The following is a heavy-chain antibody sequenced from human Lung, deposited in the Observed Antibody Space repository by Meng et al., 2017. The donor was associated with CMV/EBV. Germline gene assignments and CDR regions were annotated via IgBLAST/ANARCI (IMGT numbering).Heavy chain of an antibody. CDR3: ASEFGVFDY. CDR2: ISTSSSIM. D-gene: IGHD3-16*01. V-gene: IGHV3-48*04. CDR1: GFTFSSYN. J-gene: IGHJ4*02. Sequence: SCAASGFTFSSYNMNWVRQAPGKGLEWVSYISTSSSIMCYADAVKGRFTITRDNAKNSLYLQMKSLRAEDTAVYYCASEFGVFDYWGQGTLVTVSS.